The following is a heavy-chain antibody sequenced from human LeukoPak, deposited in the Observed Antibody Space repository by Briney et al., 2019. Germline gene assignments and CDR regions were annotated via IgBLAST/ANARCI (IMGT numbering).Heavy chain of an antibody. CDR2: INHSGST. CDR3: ARGAIIVSGSDI. CDR1: GGSFSGYY. J-gene: IGHJ3*02. Sequence: SETLSPTCAVYGGSFSGYYWSWIRHPPGKGLEWIGEINHSGSTNYNPSLKSRVTISVDTSKNQFSLKLSSMTAADTGVYYCARGAIIVSGSDIWGQRRMVTVSS. V-gene: IGHV4-34*01. D-gene: IGHD3-22*01.